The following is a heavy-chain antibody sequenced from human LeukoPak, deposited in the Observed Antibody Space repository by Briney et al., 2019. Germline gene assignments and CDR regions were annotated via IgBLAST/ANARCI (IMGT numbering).Heavy chain of an antibody. Sequence: SETLSLTCTVSGGSISSSSYYWGWIRQPPGKGLEWIGSIYYSGSTYYNPSLKSRVTISVDTSENQFSLKLSSVTAADTAVYYCAREEQQLVYFDYWGQGTLVTVSS. D-gene: IGHD6-13*01. V-gene: IGHV4-39*02. CDR1: GGSISSSSYY. CDR3: AREEQQLVYFDY. J-gene: IGHJ4*02. CDR2: IYYSGST.